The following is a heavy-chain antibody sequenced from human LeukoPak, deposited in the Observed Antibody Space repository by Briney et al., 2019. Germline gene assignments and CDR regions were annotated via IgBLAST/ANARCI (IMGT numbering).Heavy chain of an antibody. CDR2: ISSSSSYI. J-gene: IGHJ4*02. CDR3: ARDRITGVVTAPFDY. Sequence: GGSLRLSCAASEFTVNSNYMIWVRQAPGKGLEWVSSISSSSSYIYYADSVKGRFTISRDNAKNSLYLQMNSLRAEDTAVYYCARDRITGVVTAPFDYWGQGTLVTVSS. V-gene: IGHV3-21*01. D-gene: IGHD2-21*02. CDR1: EFTVNSNY.